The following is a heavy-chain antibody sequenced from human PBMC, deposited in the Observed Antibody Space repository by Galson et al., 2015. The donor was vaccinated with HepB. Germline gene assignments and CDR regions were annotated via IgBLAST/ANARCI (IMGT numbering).Heavy chain of an antibody. CDR1: GFTFSSYA. V-gene: IGHV3-30-3*01. D-gene: IGHD4-17*01. CDR3: AREHLGYGDYCFDY. CDR2: ISYDGSNK. Sequence: SLRLSCAASGFTFSSYAMHWVRQAPGKGLEWVAVISYDGSNKYYADSVEGRFTISRDNSKSTLYLQMNSLRAEDTAVYYCAREHLGYGDYCFDYWGQGTLVTVSS. J-gene: IGHJ4*02.